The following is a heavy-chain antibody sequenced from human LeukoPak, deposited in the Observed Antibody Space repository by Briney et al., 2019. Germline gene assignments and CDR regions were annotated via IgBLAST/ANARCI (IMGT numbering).Heavy chain of an antibody. V-gene: IGHV3-23*01. J-gene: IGHJ4*02. Sequence: PGGSLRLSCAASGFTFSSYAMSWVRQAPGKGLEWVSAISGSGGSTYYADSVKGRFTISRDNSKNTLYPQMNSLRVEDTAVYYCAKDHVLAPWTPFDYWGQGTLVTVSS. D-gene: IGHD3-10*02. CDR1: GFTFSSYA. CDR3: AKDHVLAPWTPFDY. CDR2: ISGSGGST.